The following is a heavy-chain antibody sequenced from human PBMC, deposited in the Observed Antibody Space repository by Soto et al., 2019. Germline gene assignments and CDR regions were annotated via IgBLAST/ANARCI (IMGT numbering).Heavy chain of an antibody. D-gene: IGHD3-10*01. CDR3: ARDNTRLLWFGELAWFDP. J-gene: IGHJ5*02. CDR1: GGTFSSYA. Sequence: GASVKVSCKASGGTFSSYAISWVRQAPGQGLEWMGGIIPIFGTANYAQKFQGRVTITADKSTSTAYMELSSLRSEDTAVYYCARDNTRLLWFGELAWFDPWGQGTLVTVSS. CDR2: IIPIFGTA. V-gene: IGHV1-69*06.